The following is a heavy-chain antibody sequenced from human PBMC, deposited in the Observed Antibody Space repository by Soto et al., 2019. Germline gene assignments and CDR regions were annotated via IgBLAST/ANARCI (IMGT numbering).Heavy chain of an antibody. CDR1: GFTVSSNY. D-gene: IGHD3-10*01. Sequence: EVQLVESGGGLVQPGGSMRRSCAASGFTVSSNYMSWVRQAPGKGLEWVSVIYSGGSTYYADSVKGRFTISRDNSKNTLYLQMNSLRAEDTAVYYCARHPLWFGELRGDFDYWGQGTLVTVSS. J-gene: IGHJ4*02. V-gene: IGHV3-66*04. CDR2: IYSGGST. CDR3: ARHPLWFGELRGDFDY.